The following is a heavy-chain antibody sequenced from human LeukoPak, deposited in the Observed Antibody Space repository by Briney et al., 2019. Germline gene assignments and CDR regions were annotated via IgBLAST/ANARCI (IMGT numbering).Heavy chain of an antibody. D-gene: IGHD3-3*01. V-gene: IGHV1-69*04. J-gene: IGHJ3*02. Sequence: GASVKVSCKASGYTFISYGISWVRQAPGQGLEWMGRIIPFLNIPNYAQKFQGRITITADRSTSTVFMELSSLRFEDTAVYYCARMDFWSDDDNPFDIWGQGTMVTVS. CDR1: GYTFISYG. CDR3: ARMDFWSDDDNPFDI. CDR2: IIPFLNIP.